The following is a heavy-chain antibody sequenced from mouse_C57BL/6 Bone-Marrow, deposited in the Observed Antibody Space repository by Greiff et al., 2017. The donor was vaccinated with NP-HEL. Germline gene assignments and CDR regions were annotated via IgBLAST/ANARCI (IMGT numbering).Heavy chain of an antibody. CDR2: IYPSDSET. Sequence: VQLQQPGAELVRPGSSVKLSCKASGYTFTSYWMDWVKQRPGQGLEWIGNIYPSDSETHYNQKFKDKATLTVDKSSSTAYMQLSSLTSEDSAVDYCASRLLRYWYFDVWGTGTTVTVSS. V-gene: IGHV1-61*01. J-gene: IGHJ1*03. CDR3: ASRLLRYWYFDV. D-gene: IGHD1-1*01. CDR1: GYTFTSYW.